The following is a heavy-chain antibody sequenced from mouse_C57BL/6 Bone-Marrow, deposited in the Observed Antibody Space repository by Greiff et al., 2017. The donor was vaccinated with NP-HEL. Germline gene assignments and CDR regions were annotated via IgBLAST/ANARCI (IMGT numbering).Heavy chain of an antibody. J-gene: IGHJ1*03. CDR3: ASNYYGSRGWYFDV. Sequence: EVQGVESGGGLVQPKGSLKLSCAASGFSFNTYAMNWVRQAPGKGLEWVARLRSKSNNYATYYADSVKDRFTISRDDLESMLYLQMNNSKTEDTAMYYCASNYYGSRGWYFDVWGTGTTVTVSS. V-gene: IGHV10-1*01. CDR2: LRSKSNNYAT. D-gene: IGHD1-1*01. CDR1: GFSFNTYA.